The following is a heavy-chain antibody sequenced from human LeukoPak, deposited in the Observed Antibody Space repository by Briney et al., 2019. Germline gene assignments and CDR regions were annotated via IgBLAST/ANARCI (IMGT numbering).Heavy chain of an antibody. D-gene: IGHD3-22*01. CDR3: ARSHYYDNSGYYLNY. V-gene: IGHV4-34*01. CDR1: GGSFSGYY. CDR2: INHSGST. J-gene: IGHJ4*02. Sequence: KPSETLSLTCAVYGGSFSGYYWSWIRQPPGKGLEWIGEINHSGSTNYNPSLKSRVTISVDTSKNQFSLKLSSVTAADTAVYYCARSHYYDNSGYYLNYWGQGTLVTVSS.